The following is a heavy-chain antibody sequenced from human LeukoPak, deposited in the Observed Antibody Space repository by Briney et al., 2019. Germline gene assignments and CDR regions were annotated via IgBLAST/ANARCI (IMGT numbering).Heavy chain of an antibody. Sequence: QPGGSLRLSCAASGFTCSSHGMHWVRQAPGKGLEWVAFIRYDGSNKNYADSVKGRFTISRDNSKNTLYLQMNSLKPDDTAMYYCAKEGYSSGWYVGYWGQGTLVTVSS. CDR2: IRYDGSNK. D-gene: IGHD6-19*01. CDR3: AKEGYSSGWYVGY. V-gene: IGHV3-30*02. CDR1: GFTCSSHG. J-gene: IGHJ4*02.